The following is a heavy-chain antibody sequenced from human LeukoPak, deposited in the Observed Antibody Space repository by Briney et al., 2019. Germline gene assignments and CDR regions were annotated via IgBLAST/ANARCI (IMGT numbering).Heavy chain of an antibody. D-gene: IGHD3-10*01. CDR3: ARAGGSGSYWMYNWFDP. J-gene: IGHJ5*02. CDR1: GFTFSDSA. V-gene: IGHV3-30-3*01. Sequence: PGGSLRLSCAASGFTFSDSAMHWVRQAPGKGLEWVAVISYEGSNKYYADSVKGRLTISRDNSKNTLYLQMNSLKSDDTAVYYCARAGGSGSYWMYNWFDPWGQGTLVTVSS. CDR2: ISYEGSNK.